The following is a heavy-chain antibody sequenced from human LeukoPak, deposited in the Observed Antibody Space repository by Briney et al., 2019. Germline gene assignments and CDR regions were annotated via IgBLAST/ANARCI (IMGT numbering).Heavy chain of an antibody. D-gene: IGHD3-3*01. J-gene: IGHJ4*02. CDR1: GDSISNYY. CDR2: SHSSGTT. Sequence: SETLSLTCAVSGDSISNYYWSWIRQPAGKGLQWIGRSHSSGTTTYNPSLRSRITMSVDTSKNQFSLKLSSVTAADTAMYYCAREYDFWSGLTQYYFRHWGQGTLVTVSS. CDR3: AREYDFWSGLTQYYFRH. V-gene: IGHV4-4*07.